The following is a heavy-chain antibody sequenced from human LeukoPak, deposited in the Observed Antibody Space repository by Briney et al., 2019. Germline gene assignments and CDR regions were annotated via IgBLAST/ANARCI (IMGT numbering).Heavy chain of an antibody. D-gene: IGHD1-26*01. CDR3: ARVLGERGSYYVGY. V-gene: IGHV4-31*03. CDR1: GGSISSGGYY. Sequence: SETLSLTCTVSGGSISSGGYYWSWIRQHPGKGLEWIGYIYYSGSTYYNPSLKSRVTISVDTSKNQFSLKLSSVTAADTAVYYCARVLGERGSYYVGYWGQGTLVTVSS. CDR2: IYYSGST. J-gene: IGHJ4*02.